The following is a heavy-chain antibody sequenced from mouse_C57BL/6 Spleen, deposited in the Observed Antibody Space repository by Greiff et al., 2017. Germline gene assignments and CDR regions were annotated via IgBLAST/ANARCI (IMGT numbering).Heavy chain of an antibody. D-gene: IGHD1-1*01. CDR3: ARKEWGSSYVSWFAY. CDR1: GYTFTDYN. J-gene: IGHJ3*01. CDR2: INPNNGGT. Sequence: EVQLQQSGPELVKPGASVKIPCKASGYTFTDYNMDWLKQSHGKSLEWIGDINPNNGGTIYNQKFKGKATFTVDKSSSTAYMELRSLTSEDTAVYYCARKEWGSSYVSWFAYWGQGTLVTVSA. V-gene: IGHV1-18*01.